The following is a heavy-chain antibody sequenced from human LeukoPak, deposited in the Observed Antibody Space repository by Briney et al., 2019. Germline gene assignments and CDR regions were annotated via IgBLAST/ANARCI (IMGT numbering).Heavy chain of an antibody. J-gene: IGHJ4*02. CDR1: GGSISSYY. D-gene: IGHD6-19*01. CDR2: IYYSGST. Sequence: SETLSLTCTVSGGSISSYYWSWIRQPPGKGLEWTGYIYYSGSTNYNPSLKSRVTISVDTSKNQFSLKLSSVTAADTAVYYCARAGYSSGHGGFDYWGQGTLVTVSS. V-gene: IGHV4-59*08. CDR3: ARAGYSSGHGGFDY.